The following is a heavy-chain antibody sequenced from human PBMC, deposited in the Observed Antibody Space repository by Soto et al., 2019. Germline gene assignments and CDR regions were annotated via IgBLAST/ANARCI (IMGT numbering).Heavy chain of an antibody. CDR3: ARDQRRSSATGTFDY. Sequence: QVQLVESGGGVVQPGRSLRLSCAASGFTFSSYAMHWVRQAPGKGLEWVAVISYDGSNKYYADSVEGRFTISRDHSKNTLYLQMNSLRAEDTAVYYCARDQRRSSATGTFDYGGQGTLVTVSS. J-gene: IGHJ4*02. V-gene: IGHV3-30-3*01. CDR2: ISYDGSNK. CDR1: GFTFSSYA. D-gene: IGHD1-1*01.